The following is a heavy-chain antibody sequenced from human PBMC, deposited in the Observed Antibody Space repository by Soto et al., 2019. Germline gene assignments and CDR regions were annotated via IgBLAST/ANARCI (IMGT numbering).Heavy chain of an antibody. V-gene: IGHV1-69*13. Sequence: GASVKVSCKASGGTFSSYAISWVRRAPGQGLEWMGGIIPIFGTANYAQKFQGRVTITADESTSTAYMELSSLRSEDTAVYYCARVARGADIVLMVYAIPLYYYYGMDVWGQGTTVTVSS. J-gene: IGHJ6*02. CDR3: ARVARGADIVLMVYAIPLYYYYGMDV. CDR1: GGTFSSYA. CDR2: IIPIFGTA. D-gene: IGHD2-8*01.